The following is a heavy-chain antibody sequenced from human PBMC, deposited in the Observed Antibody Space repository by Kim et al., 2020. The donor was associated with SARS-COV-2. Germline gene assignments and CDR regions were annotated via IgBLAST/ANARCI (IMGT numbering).Heavy chain of an antibody. CDR1: GYTFTSYY. Sequence: ASVKVSCKASGYTFTSYYMHWVRQAPGQGLEWMGIINPSGGSTSYAQKFQGRVTMTRDTSTSTVYMELSSLRSEDTAVYYCARDREGGVYYYGSGSYPHHYYYYGMDVWGQGTTVTVSS. V-gene: IGHV1-46*01. CDR2: INPSGGST. CDR3: ARDREGGVYYYGSGSYPHHYYYYGMDV. J-gene: IGHJ6*02. D-gene: IGHD3-10*01.